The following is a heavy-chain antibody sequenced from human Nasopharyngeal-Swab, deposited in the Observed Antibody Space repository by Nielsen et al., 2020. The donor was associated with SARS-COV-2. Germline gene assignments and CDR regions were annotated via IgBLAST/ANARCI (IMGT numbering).Heavy chain of an antibody. CDR2: IKQDGSEK. V-gene: IGHV3-7*05. J-gene: IGHJ5*01. Sequence: GGALRLSCAASGFTFSSYWMSWVRQAPGKGLEWVANIKQDGSEKYYVDSVKGRFTISRDNAKNSLYLQMNSLRAEDTAVYYCARIGGIAVAADGFDSWGQGTLVTVSS. CDR1: GFTFSSYW. CDR3: ARIGGIAVAADGFDS. D-gene: IGHD6-19*01.